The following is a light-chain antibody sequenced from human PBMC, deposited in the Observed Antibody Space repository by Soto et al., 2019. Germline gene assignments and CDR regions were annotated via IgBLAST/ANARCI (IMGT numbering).Light chain of an antibody. CDR1: SSNIGAGYD. CDR2: GNT. V-gene: IGLV1-40*01. CDR3: QSYDISLSVSVV. Sequence: QSVLTQPPSVSGAPGQRVTISCTGSSSNIGAGYDVQWYQQLPGAAPRLLIFGNTNRPSGVPDRFSGSRSGTSASLAISGXXXXXXXDYYCQSYDISLSVSVVFGGGTKLTVL. J-gene: IGLJ2*01.